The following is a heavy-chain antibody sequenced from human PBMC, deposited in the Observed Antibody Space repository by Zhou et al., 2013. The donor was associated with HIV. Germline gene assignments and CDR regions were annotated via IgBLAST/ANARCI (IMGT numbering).Heavy chain of an antibody. J-gene: IGHJ4*02. CDR1: GYTFTDYY. Sequence: QVQLVQSGAEVKKPGASVKVSCKASGYTFTDYYMHWVRQAPGQGLEWMGWINPITGGTNYAQKFQGWVTMTGDTSISTAYMELSSLRSEDTAVYFCAGVRGIARRGHFDSWGQGTLVTVSS. V-gene: IGHV1-2*04. D-gene: IGHD6-13*01. CDR3: AGVRGIARRGHFDS. CDR2: INPITGGT.